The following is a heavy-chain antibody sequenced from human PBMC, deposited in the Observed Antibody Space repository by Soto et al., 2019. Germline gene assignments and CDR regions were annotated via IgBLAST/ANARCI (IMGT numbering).Heavy chain of an antibody. CDR3: AKNVVGYSADPYDY. CDR1: GFTFSSYA. V-gene: IGHV3-23*01. D-gene: IGHD2-2*03. Sequence: PGGSLRLSCAASGFTFSSYATSWVRQAPGKGLEWVSAISGSGGSTYYADSVKGRFTISRDNSKNTLYLQMNSLRAEDTAVYYCAKNVVGYSADPYDYWGQGTLVTVSS. J-gene: IGHJ4*02. CDR2: ISGSGGST.